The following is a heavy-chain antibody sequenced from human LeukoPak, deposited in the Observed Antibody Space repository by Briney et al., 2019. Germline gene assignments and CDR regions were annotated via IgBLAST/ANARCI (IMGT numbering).Heavy chain of an antibody. CDR3: AKGSGASYGSALGD. D-gene: IGHD3-10*01. CDR2: ISSDGNNK. J-gene: IGHJ4*02. V-gene: IGHV3-30*18. CDR1: GFMFSRFA. Sequence: HSGGSLRLSCAASGFMFSRFAIHWVRQAPGKGLEWVPVISSDGNNKYFGDSVKGRFTISRDNANNMLYLQMNSLRPEDTASYYRAKGSGASYGSALGDWGQGTLVTVSS.